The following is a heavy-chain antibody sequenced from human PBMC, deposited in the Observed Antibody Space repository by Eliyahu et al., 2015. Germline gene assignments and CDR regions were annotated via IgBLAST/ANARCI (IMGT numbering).Heavy chain of an antibody. Sequence: EVQLLESGGGLVQPGGSLRLSGAASGXTFSSXAMSXVRQAPGKGLEWVSAISGSGGSTYYADSVKGRFTISRDNSKNTLYLQMNSLRAEDTAVYYCARDYGDYALWGQGTLVTVSS. V-gene: IGHV3-23*01. CDR2: ISGSGGST. CDR3: ARDYGDYAL. J-gene: IGHJ4*02. D-gene: IGHD4-17*01. CDR1: GXTFSSXA.